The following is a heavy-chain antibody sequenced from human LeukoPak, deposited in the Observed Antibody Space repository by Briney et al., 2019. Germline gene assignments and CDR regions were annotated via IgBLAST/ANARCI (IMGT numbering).Heavy chain of an antibody. Sequence: PSETLSLTCTVSGGSISSSSYYWGWIRQPPGKGLEWIGSIYYSGSNYYNPSLKSLVTISVDTSKNQFSLKLSSVTAADTAVYYCAGSYYDFWSGYPLWFDPWGQGTLVTVSS. CDR1: GGSISSSSYY. D-gene: IGHD3-3*01. CDR3: AGSYYDFWSGYPLWFDP. CDR2: IYYSGSN. V-gene: IGHV4-39*01. J-gene: IGHJ5*02.